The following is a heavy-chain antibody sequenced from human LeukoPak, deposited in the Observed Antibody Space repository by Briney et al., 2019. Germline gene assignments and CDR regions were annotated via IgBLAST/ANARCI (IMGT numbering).Heavy chain of an antibody. Sequence: SETLSLTCAVYGGSFSGYYWNWIRQPPGKGLEWIGEISHSGSTNYNPSLKSRVTISVDTSKNQFSLKLSSVTAADTAVYYCARNVVVTAFHYYYGMDVWGQGTTVTVSS. D-gene: IGHD2-21*02. CDR1: GGSFSGYY. V-gene: IGHV4-34*01. CDR2: ISHSGST. J-gene: IGHJ6*02. CDR3: ARNVVVTAFHYYYGMDV.